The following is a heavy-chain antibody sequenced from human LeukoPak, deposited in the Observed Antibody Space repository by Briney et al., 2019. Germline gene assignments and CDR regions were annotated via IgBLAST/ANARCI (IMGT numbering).Heavy chain of an antibody. J-gene: IGHJ1*01. Sequence: PSETLSLTCTVSGGSISSYYWSWIRQPPGKGLEWIGYIYYSGSTNYNPSLKSRVTISVDTSKNQFSLKLSSVTAADTAVYYCAGGYCSGGSCYLYFQHWGQGTLVTVSS. D-gene: IGHD2-15*01. V-gene: IGHV4-59*01. CDR3: AGGYCSGGSCYLYFQH. CDR1: GGSISSYY. CDR2: IYYSGST.